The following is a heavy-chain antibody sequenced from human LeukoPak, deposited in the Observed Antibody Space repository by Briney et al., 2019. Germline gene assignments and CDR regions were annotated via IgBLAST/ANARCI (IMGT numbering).Heavy chain of an antibody. CDR2: INPNSGGT. J-gene: IGHJ4*02. V-gene: IGHV1-2*02. D-gene: IGHD5-18*01. Sequence: GASVKVSCKASVYTFTGYYMHWVRQAPGQGLEWMGWINPNSGGTNYAQKFQGRVTMTRDTSISTAYMELSRLRSDDTAVYYCARPGGGYSYGLVNYWGQGTLVTVSS. CDR1: VYTFTGYY. CDR3: ARPGGGYSYGLVNY.